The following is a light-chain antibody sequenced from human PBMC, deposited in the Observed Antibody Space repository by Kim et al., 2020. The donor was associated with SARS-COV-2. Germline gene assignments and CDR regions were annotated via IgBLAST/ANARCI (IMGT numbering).Light chain of an antibody. Sequence: SYELTQPPSVSVAPGKTARVTCGGNNIGSKSVHWYQQKPGQAPVLVIYYDSDRPSGIPERFSGSNSGNTATLTISQVEAGDEADYYCQVWDSSSDRVFGGGTQLTVL. CDR1: NIGSKS. J-gene: IGLJ3*02. V-gene: IGLV3-21*04. CDR3: QVWDSSSDRV. CDR2: YDS.